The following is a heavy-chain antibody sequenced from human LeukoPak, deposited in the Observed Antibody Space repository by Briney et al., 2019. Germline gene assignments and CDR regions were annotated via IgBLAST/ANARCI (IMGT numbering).Heavy chain of an antibody. CDR3: AKEGTVAGTGYFDY. CDR2: ILNDGSRT. CDR1: GFSLWTYG. D-gene: IGHD6-19*01. Sequence: GGSLRLSCAVSGFSLWTYGMHWVRQAPGKGLQWVAVILNDGSRTYYADSVKGRFTISRDNSKSTLYLQMNSLRADDTAIYYCAKEGTVAGTGYFDYWGQGTLVTLPS. V-gene: IGHV3-30*18. J-gene: IGHJ4*02.